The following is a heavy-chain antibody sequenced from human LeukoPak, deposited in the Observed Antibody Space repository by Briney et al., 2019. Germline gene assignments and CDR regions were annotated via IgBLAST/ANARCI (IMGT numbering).Heavy chain of an antibody. CDR1: GFTFSSYA. J-gene: IGHJ6*02. CDR2: ISYDGSNK. CDR3: ARAVRGSSIYYYGMDV. V-gene: IGHV3-30-3*01. D-gene: IGHD1-26*01. Sequence: GGSLRLSCAASGFTFSSYAMHWVRQAPGKGLEWVAVISYDGSNKYYADSVKGRFTISRDNSKNTLYLQMNSLRAEDTAVYYCARAVRGSSIYYYGMDVWGQGTTVTVSS.